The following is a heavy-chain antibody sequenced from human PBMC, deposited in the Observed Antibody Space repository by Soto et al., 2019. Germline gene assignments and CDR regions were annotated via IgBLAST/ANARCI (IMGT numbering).Heavy chain of an antibody. CDR3: ARDPYYYGSGSYDAFDI. CDR1: GFTFSSYA. V-gene: IGHV3-30-3*01. CDR2: ISYDGSNK. Sequence: GGSLRLSCAASGFTFSSYAMHWVRQAPGKGLEWVAVISYDGSNKYYADSVKGRFTISRDNSKNTLYLQMNSLRAEDTAVYYCARDPYYYGSGSYDAFDIWGQGTMVTVSS. J-gene: IGHJ3*02. D-gene: IGHD3-10*01.